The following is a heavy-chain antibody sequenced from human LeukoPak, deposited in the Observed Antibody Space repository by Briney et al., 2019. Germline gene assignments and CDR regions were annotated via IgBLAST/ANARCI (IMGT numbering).Heavy chain of an antibody. CDR3: VRDGGVDRLGVAVTDGFDP. CDR2: ISSWNYFI. D-gene: IGHD6-19*01. CDR1: GFTFNTYS. Sequence: PEGSLRLSCAAPGFTFNTYSMNWVRQAPGRGLEWVSSISSWNYFIYYADSVRGRFTISRDNAKNEVYLQMNSLRAEDTAVCYCVRDGGVDRLGVAVTDGFDPWGQGTLVSVSS. J-gene: IGHJ5*02. V-gene: IGHV3-21*01.